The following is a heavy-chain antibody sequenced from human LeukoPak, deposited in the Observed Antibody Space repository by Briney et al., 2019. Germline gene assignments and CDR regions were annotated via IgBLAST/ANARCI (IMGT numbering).Heavy chain of an antibody. Sequence: GASVKVSCTASGYTFTSYGISWVRQAPGQGLEWMGWISAYNGNTNYAQTLQGRVTMTTDTSTSTAYMELRSLGSDDTAVYYCARVISALRRPGHFDYWGQGTLVTVSS. V-gene: IGHV1-18*01. CDR1: GYTFTSYG. D-gene: IGHD3-3*01. CDR3: ARVISALRRPGHFDY. CDR2: ISAYNGNT. J-gene: IGHJ4*02.